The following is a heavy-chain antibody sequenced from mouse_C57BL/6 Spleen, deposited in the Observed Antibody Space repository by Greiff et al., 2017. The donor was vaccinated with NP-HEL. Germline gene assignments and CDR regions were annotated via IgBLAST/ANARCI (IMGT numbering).Heavy chain of an antibody. V-gene: IGHV3-6*01. CDR1: GYSITSGYY. CDR2: ISYDGSN. D-gene: IGHD1-1*01. Sequence: VQLKESGPGLVKPSQSLSLTCSVTGYSITSGYYWNWIRQFPGNKLEWMGYISYDGSNNYNPSLKNRISITRDTSKNQFFLKLNSVTTEDTATYYCARDGDYYGTYFDYWGQGTTLTVSS. J-gene: IGHJ2*01. CDR3: ARDGDYYGTYFDY.